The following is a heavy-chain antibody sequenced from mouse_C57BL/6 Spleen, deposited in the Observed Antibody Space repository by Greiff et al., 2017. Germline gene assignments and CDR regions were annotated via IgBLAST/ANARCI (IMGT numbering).Heavy chain of an antibody. CDR1: VYTFTSYW. CDR2: IDPSDSYT. CDR3: ARLTPANGGRPWFAY. V-gene: IGHV1-59*01. J-gene: IGHJ3*01. Sequence: QVQLQQSGAELVRPGTSVKLSCKASVYTFTSYWMHWVKQRPGQGLEWIGVIDPSDSYTNYNQKFKGKATLTVDTSSSTAYMQLSGRTSEDSAVYYCARLTPANGGRPWFAYWGQGTLVTVSA. D-gene: IGHD4-1*01.